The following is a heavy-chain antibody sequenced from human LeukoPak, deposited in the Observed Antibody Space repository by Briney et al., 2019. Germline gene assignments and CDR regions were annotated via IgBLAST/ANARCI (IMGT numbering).Heavy chain of an antibody. CDR3: ARPYGGDSQVDY. Sequence: GGSLRLSCAVSGFTFSSYWMNWVRQAPGKGLVWVSRINSDGSGTTYADSVKGRFTISRDNANNTLYLQMNSLRVEDTAVYYCARPYGGDSQVDYWGQGTLVTVSS. J-gene: IGHJ4*02. CDR1: GFTFSSYW. CDR2: INSDGSGT. V-gene: IGHV3-74*01. D-gene: IGHD4-23*01.